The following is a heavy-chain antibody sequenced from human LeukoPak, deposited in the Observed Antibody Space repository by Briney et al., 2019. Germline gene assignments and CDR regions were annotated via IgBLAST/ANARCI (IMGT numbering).Heavy chain of an antibody. CDR1: GYAFTGYY. D-gene: IGHD1-26*01. CDR2: INPNSGGT. Sequence: ASVKVSCKAPGYAFTGYYMHWVRQAPGQGLECMGWINPNSGGTNYAQKFQGRVTMTRDTSISTAYMELSRLRSDDTAVYYCAKSVGTSGSYQLFDYWGQGTLVTVSS. CDR3: AKSVGTSGSYQLFDY. V-gene: IGHV1-2*02. J-gene: IGHJ4*02.